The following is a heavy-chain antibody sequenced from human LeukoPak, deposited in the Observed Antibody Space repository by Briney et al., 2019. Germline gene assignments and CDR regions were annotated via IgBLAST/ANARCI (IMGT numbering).Heavy chain of an antibody. V-gene: IGHV4-34*01. J-gene: IGHJ4*02. Sequence: PSETLSLTCAVYGGSFSSYYWRWIRQPPGKGLEWIGDVNHSGSTNYNPSLKSRVTISVDASKHQFFLKLSSVTAADTAVYYCARVPTYYYDSSGHHGPIDFWGQGTLVTVSS. CDR3: ARVPTYYYDSSGHHGPIDF. CDR2: VNHSGST. CDR1: GGSFSSYY. D-gene: IGHD3-22*01.